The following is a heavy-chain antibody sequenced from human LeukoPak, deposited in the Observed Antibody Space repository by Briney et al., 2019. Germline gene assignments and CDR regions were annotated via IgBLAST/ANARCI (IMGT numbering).Heavy chain of an antibody. J-gene: IGHJ4*02. CDR2: IKEDGSDK. CDR1: GFTFNNYW. V-gene: IGHV3-7*02. Sequence: GGSLRLSCAASGFTFNNYWMSWVRQAPGKGLKWMASIKEDGSDKYYVDSVKGRFTISRDNSKNTVYLQMNTLRDEDTAVYYCARAVGPFDYWGQGTLVTVSS. CDR3: ARAVGPFDY. D-gene: IGHD3-16*01.